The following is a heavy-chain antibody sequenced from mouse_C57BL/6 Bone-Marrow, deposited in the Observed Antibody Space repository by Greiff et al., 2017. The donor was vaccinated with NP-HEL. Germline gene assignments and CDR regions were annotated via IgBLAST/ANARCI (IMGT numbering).Heavy chain of an antibody. CDR3: ARPLAF. Sequence: EVQLQQSGPELVKPGASVKISCKASGYTFTDYYMNWVKQSHGKSLEWIGDINPNNGGTSYNQKFKGKATLTVDKSSSTAYMELRSLTSEDSAVYYCARPLAFWGQGTRVTVSA. J-gene: IGHJ3*01. CDR1: GYTFTDYY. V-gene: IGHV1-26*01. CDR2: INPNNGGT.